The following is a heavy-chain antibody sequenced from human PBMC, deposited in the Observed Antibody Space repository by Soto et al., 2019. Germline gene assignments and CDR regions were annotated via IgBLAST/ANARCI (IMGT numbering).Heavy chain of an antibody. V-gene: IGHV3-48*02. Sequence: EVQLVESGGGLVQPGGSLRLSCVASGFRFSAYSRNWVRRAPGKGPEWFSYISGKNATISYADSVRGRFTISRDNAKSSLFLQMDSLRDEDTAVYYCARQVYTVVTPIDLWGQGTLVTVSS. J-gene: IGHJ5*02. CDR3: ARQVYTVVTPIDL. CDR1: GFRFSAYS. CDR2: ISGKNATI. D-gene: IGHD2-21*02.